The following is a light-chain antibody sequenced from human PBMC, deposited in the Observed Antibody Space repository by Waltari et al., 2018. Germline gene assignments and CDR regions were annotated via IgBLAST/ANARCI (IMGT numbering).Light chain of an antibody. V-gene: IGLV4-69*01. CDR2: VNSDGSH. Sequence: QLVLTQSPSASASLGASVKPTCTLSSGHSSNIIAWLQQQPKKGPRFLMKVNSDGSHSKGDEIPDRFSGSSSGAERYLTISSLQSEDEADYYCQTGGHGTWVFGGGTKLTVL. J-gene: IGLJ3*02. CDR1: SGHSSNI. CDR3: QTGGHGTWV.